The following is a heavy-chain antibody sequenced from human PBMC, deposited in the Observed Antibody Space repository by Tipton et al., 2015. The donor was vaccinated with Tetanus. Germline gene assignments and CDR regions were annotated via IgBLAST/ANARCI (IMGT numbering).Heavy chain of an antibody. Sequence: TLSLTCAVSGGSIDRSTWYWGWIRHSPGKGSEWIGGLYDSGSPHYNPSLESRVTVSVDTSRTQFSLTLNSVTAADTAIYYCARGSQGLDPWGPGTPVTVSS. CDR1: GGSIDRSTWY. V-gene: IGHV4-39*01. CDR2: LYDSGSP. J-gene: IGHJ5*02. CDR3: ARGSQGLDP.